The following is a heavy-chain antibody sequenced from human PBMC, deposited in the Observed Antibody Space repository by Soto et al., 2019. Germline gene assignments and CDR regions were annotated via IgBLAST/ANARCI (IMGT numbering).Heavy chain of an antibody. CDR1: GFTFSSYA. J-gene: IGHJ4*02. CDR3: VKGLAAAEYYFDY. Sequence: GGSLRLSCSASGFTFSSYAMHWVRQAPGKGLEYVSAISSNGGSTYYADSVKGRFTISRDNSKNTLYLQMSSLRAEDTAVYYCVKGLAAAEYYFDYWGQGTLVTSPQ. V-gene: IGHV3-64D*06. CDR2: ISSNGGST. D-gene: IGHD6-13*01.